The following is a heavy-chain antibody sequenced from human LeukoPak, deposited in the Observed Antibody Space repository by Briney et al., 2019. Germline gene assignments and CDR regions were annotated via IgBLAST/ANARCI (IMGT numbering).Heavy chain of an antibody. J-gene: IGHJ4*02. CDR2: ICSSGST. CDR1: GGSISSYY. V-gene: IGHV4-4*09. D-gene: IGHD2-2*01. Sequence: SETLSLTCTVSGGSISSYYWSWIRQPPGKGLEWIGYICSSGSTNYNPSLKSRVTISVDTSKEQFSLKLSSVTAADTALYYCARTYSTSSNFDYWGQGTLVTVSS. CDR3: ARTYSTSSNFDY.